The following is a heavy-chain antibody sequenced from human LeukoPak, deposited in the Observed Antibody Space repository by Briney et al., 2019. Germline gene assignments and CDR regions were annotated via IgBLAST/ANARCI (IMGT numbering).Heavy chain of an antibody. J-gene: IGHJ4*02. Sequence: SETLSLTCAVYGGSFSGYYWSWIRQPPGKGLEWIGEINHSGSTNYNPSLKSRVTISVDTSKNQFSLKLSSVTAADTAVYYCARKPPGRYYFDYWGQGTLVTVSS. CDR3: ARKPPGRYYFDY. D-gene: IGHD7-27*01. CDR2: INHSGST. CDR1: GGSFSGYY. V-gene: IGHV4-34*01.